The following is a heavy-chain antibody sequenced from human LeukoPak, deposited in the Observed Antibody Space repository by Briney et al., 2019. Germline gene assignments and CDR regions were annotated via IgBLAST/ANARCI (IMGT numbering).Heavy chain of an antibody. CDR2: ISASGGTT. V-gene: IGHV3-23*01. D-gene: IGHD2-2*01. CDR1: GFTFNNYA. CDR3: AKEPREYCSSTSCPNWFDS. J-gene: IGHJ5*01. Sequence: GGSLGLSCAASGFTFNNYAMSWVRQAPGKGLEWVSAISASGGTTYYADSVKGRFTISRDNSENTLFLQMNSLRAEDTAVYYCAKEPREYCSSTSCPNWFDSWGQGTLVTVSS.